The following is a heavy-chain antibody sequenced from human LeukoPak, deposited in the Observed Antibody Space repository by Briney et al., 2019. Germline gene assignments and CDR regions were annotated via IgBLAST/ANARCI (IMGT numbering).Heavy chain of an antibody. CDR1: AGSISSSSYN. J-gene: IGHJ4*02. CDR3: ARRGCGLTSCYLFDY. CDR2: IYYSGST. Sequence: SETLSLTCTVSAGSISSSSYNWGWIRQPPGKWLEWIGSIYYSGSTYYNPSLKSRVTISVDTSRNQFSLKLSSVTAADTAVYYCARRGCGLTSCYLFDYWGQRTLVTVSS. D-gene: IGHD2-2*01. V-gene: IGHV4-39*01.